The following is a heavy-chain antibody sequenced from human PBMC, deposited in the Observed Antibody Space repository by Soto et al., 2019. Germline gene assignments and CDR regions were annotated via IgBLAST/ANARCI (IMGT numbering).Heavy chain of an antibody. D-gene: IGHD4-17*01. Sequence: SETLSLTCTVSGGSISNYCWNWIRQSPGKGLEWIGYIHFSGRTNYNPSLKSRVTMSVDTSQNQFSVRLTSVTAADTAVYYGAREELVTSVTTTVGYFGYWGQGTLVTVSS. CDR1: GGSISNYC. CDR3: AREELVTSVTTTVGYFGY. CDR2: IHFSGRT. V-gene: IGHV4-59*01. J-gene: IGHJ4*02.